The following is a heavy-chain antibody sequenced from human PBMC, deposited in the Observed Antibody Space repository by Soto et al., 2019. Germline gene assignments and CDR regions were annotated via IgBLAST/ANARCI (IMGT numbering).Heavy chain of an antibody. J-gene: IGHJ4*02. V-gene: IGHV3-23*01. D-gene: IGHD6-13*01. CDR2: RSDSGGSI. CDR1: GFTFSRHA. Sequence: GXSLRLSCTASGFTFSRHALTWVRQAPVKGLEWVLGRSDSGGSIYYADSVKGRFTISRDNSMNTLYLQMNTLRAEDTAIYYCAKVSSSWYAGFFDLWGQGTLVTVSS. CDR3: AKVSSSWYAGFFDL.